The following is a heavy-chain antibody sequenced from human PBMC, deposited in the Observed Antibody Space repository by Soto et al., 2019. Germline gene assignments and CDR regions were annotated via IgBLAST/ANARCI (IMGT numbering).Heavy chain of an antibody. Sequence: QVQLVESGGGVVQPGRSLRLSCAASGFTFSSYAMHWVRQAPGKGLEWVAVISYDGSNKYYADSVKGRFTISRDNSKNTLYLQMNSLRVEDTAVYYCASLGYCISTSCRPFDYWGQGTLVTVSS. CDR2: ISYDGSNK. CDR1: GFTFSSYA. J-gene: IGHJ4*02. D-gene: IGHD2-2*01. CDR3: ASLGYCISTSCRPFDY. V-gene: IGHV3-30-3*01.